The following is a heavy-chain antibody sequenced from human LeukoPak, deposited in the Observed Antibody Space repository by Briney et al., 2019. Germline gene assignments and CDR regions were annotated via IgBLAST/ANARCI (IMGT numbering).Heavy chain of an antibody. V-gene: IGHV3-30*01. CDR3: ARAPYSSSWYDY. J-gene: IGHJ4*02. Sequence: PGRSLRLSCAVSGFTFSSYAMHWVRQAPGKGLEWVAVISYDGSNKYYADSVKGRFTISRDNSKNTLYLQMNSLRAEDTAVYYCARAPYSSSWYDYWGQGTLVTVSS. CDR2: ISYDGSNK. CDR1: GFTFSSYA. D-gene: IGHD6-13*01.